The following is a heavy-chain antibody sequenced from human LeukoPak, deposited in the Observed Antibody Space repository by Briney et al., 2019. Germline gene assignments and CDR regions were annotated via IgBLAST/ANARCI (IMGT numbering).Heavy chain of an antibody. CDR2: ISYDGSNK. CDR1: GFTFSSYA. CDR3: ARALWLLIDY. J-gene: IGHJ4*02. D-gene: IGHD3-22*01. V-gene: IGHV3-30*04. Sequence: GGSLRLSCAASGFTFSSYAMHWVRQAPGKGLEWVAVISYDGSNKYYADSVKGRFTISRDNSKNTLYLQMNSLRAEDTAVYYCARALWLLIDYWGQGTLVTVSS.